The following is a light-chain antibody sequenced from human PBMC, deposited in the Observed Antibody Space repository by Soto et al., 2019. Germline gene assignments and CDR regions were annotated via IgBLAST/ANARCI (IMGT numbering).Light chain of an antibody. CDR1: QSVSSN. Sequence: EIVMTQSPPTLSVSPGERATLSCRASQSVSSNLAWYQQKPGQAPRLLIYGASTRATGIPARFSGSGSGTEFTLTISSLKSEDFALYYCQQYNNWPPWTFGQGTKVEIK. V-gene: IGKV3-15*01. J-gene: IGKJ1*01. CDR3: QQYNNWPPWT. CDR2: GAS.